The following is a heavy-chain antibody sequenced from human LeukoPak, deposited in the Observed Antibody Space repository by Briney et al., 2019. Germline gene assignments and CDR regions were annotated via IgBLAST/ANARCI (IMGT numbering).Heavy chain of an antibody. V-gene: IGHV4-39*01. CDR3: ARQSRGWLQLGVGY. J-gene: IGHJ4*02. CDR1: GGSISSSSYY. D-gene: IGHD5-12*01. CDR2: IYYSGST. Sequence: SETLSLTCTVSGGSISSSSYYWGWIRQPPGKGLEWIGRIYYSGSTYYSPSLKSRVTISVDTSKNRFSLKLSSVTASDTAVYYCARQSRGWLQLGVGYWGQGTLVTVSS.